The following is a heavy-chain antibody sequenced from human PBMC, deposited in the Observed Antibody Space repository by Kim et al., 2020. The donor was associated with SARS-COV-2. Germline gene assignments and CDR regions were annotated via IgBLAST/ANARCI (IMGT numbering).Heavy chain of an antibody. J-gene: IGHJ4*02. CDR1: GGSISSSNYY. CDR2: IYYSGNT. V-gene: IGHV4-39*01. Sequence: SETLSLTCIVSGGSISSSNYYWGWIRQPPGKGLEWIGSIYYSGNTYYNPSLKSRVTISVDTSKNQFSLKLSSVTAADTAVYYCARVPTRRATYYHSSGYYFGDYWGQGTLVTVSS. D-gene: IGHD3-22*01. CDR3: ARVPTRRATYYHSSGYYFGDY.